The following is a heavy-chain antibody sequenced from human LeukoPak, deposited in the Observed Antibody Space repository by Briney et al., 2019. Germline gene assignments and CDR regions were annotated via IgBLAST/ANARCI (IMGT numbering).Heavy chain of an antibody. CDR3: ARQLGYYDSSGSAFDI. J-gene: IGHJ3*02. CDR2: IYYSGST. CDR1: GGSISSSSYY. V-gene: IGHV4-39*01. D-gene: IGHD3-22*01. Sequence: SETLSLTCTVSGGSISSSSYYWGWIRQPPGKGLEWIGSIYYSGSTYYNPSPKSRVTISVDTSKNQFSLKLSSVTAADTAVYYCARQLGYYDSSGSAFDIWGQGTMVTVSS.